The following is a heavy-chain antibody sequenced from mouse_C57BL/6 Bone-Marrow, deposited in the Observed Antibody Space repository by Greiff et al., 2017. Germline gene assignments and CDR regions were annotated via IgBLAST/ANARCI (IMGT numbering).Heavy chain of an antibody. V-gene: IGHV14-4*01. Sequence: DVQLQESGAELVRPGASVKLSCTASGFNIKDDYMHWVKQRPEQGLEWIGWIDPENGDTEYASKFQGKATITADTSSNTAYLQLSSLTSEDTAVYYCIAITTVVADAMDYWGQGTSVTVSS. D-gene: IGHD1-1*01. CDR2: IDPENGDT. CDR3: IAITTVVADAMDY. J-gene: IGHJ4*01. CDR1: GFNIKDDY.